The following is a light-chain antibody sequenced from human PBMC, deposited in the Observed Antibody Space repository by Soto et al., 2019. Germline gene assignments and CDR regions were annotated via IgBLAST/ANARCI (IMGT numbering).Light chain of an antibody. Sequence: QSVLTQPPSVSEAPKQRITISCSGSSSNIGNNAVNWYQQLPGKAPKLLIYSDDLLPSGVSDRFSGSKSGTSASLAISGLQSEDEADYYCAAWDDSLSAYVFGTGTKVTVL. CDR1: SSNIGNNA. CDR3: AAWDDSLSAYV. CDR2: SDD. V-gene: IGLV1-36*01. J-gene: IGLJ1*01.